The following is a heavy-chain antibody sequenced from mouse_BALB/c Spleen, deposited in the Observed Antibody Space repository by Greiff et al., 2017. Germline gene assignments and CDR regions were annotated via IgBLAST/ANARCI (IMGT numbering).Heavy chain of an antibody. J-gene: IGHJ3*01. Sequence: DVKLQESGPGLVKPSQSLSLTCSVTGYSITSGYYWNWIRQFPGNKLEWMGYISYDGSNNYNPSLKNRISITRDTSKNQFFLKLNSVTTEDTATYYCASGYYGSSPFAYWGQGTLVTVSA. D-gene: IGHD1-1*01. CDR1: GYSITSGYY. CDR3: ASGYYGSSPFAY. CDR2: ISYDGSN. V-gene: IGHV3-6*02.